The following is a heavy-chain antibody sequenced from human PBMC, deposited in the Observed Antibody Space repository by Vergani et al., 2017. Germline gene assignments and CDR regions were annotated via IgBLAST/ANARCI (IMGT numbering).Heavy chain of an antibody. V-gene: IGHV4-59*01. J-gene: IGHJ6*03. CDR3: AREAAMVRYYYYMDV. CDR2: IYYSGST. D-gene: IGHD3-10*01. CDR1: GGSISSYY. Sequence: QVQLQESGPGLVKPSETLSLPCTVSGGSISSYYWSWIRQPPGKGLEWIGYIYYSGSTNYNPSLKSRVTISVDTSKNQFSLKLSSVTAADTAVYYCAREAAMVRYYYYMDVWGKGTTVTVSS.